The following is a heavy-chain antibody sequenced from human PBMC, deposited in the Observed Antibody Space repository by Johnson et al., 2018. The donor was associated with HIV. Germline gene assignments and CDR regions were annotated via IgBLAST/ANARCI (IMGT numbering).Heavy chain of an antibody. CDR1: GFTFDDYT. Sequence: EVQLLESGGVVVQPGGSLRLSCAASGFTFDDYTMHWVRQAPGKGLEWVSLISWDGGSTYYADSVKGRFTISRDNSKNSLYLQMNSLRAEDTAVYYCAKDRVQWLNAFDIWGQVTMVTVSS. CDR3: AKDRVQWLNAFDI. J-gene: IGHJ3*02. V-gene: IGHV3-43*01. CDR2: ISWDGGST. D-gene: IGHD6-19*01.